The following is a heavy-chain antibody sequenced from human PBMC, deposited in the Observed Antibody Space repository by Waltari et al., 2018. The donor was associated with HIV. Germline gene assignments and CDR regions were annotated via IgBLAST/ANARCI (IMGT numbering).Heavy chain of an antibody. V-gene: IGHV1-69*06. CDR3: ASTLTTVVTYWYFDL. CDR2: IIPIFGTA. J-gene: IGHJ2*01. Sequence: QVQLVQSGAEVKKPGSSVKVSCKASGGTFSSYVISWVRQAPGQGLEWMGGIIPIFGTANNAQKCQGRVTITAYKSTSTAYMELSSLRSEDTAVYYCASTLTTVVTYWYFDLWGRGTLVTVSS. CDR1: GGTFSSYV. D-gene: IGHD4-17*01.